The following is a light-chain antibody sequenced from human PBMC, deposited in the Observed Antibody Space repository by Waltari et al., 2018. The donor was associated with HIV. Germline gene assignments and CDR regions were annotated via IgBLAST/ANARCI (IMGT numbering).Light chain of an antibody. V-gene: IGLV3-21*02. J-gene: IGLJ3*02. CDR1: NIETKS. CDR3: QVWDTFSEHRV. CDR2: HDS. Sequence: YDLPQAPSVSVAPGQTARLICAGNNIETKSVRWYQQKAGQAQTVVVHHDSDRPSEIPVLFSGSNSENTATLTISGVEAGDEADYYCQVWDTFSEHRVFGGGTKLTVL.